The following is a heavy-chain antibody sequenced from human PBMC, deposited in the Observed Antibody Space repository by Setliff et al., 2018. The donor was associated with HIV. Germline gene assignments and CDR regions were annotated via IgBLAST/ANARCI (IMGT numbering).Heavy chain of an antibody. V-gene: IGHV1-69*05. Sequence: GASVKVSCKASGGTFSSYAISWVRQAPGQGLEWMGGIIPISGTVNYAQKFWGRVTITTHESTSTAYMELSSLRSEDTAVYYCARDFGGYCSSMSCPGLFDPWGQGTLVTVPQ. CDR1: GGTFSSYA. D-gene: IGHD2-2*01. J-gene: IGHJ5*02. CDR2: IIPISGTV. CDR3: ARDFGGYCSSMSCPGLFDP.